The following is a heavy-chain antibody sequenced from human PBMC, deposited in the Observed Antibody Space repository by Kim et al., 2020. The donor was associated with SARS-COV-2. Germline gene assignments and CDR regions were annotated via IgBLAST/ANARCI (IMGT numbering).Heavy chain of an antibody. Sequence: SETLSLTCAVYGGSFSGYYWSWIRQPPGKGLEWIGEINHSGSTNYNPSLKSRVTISVDTSKNQFSLKLSSVTAADTAVYYCARGEWGYCSSTSCQDISRGSYYYYGMDVWGQGTTVTVSS. V-gene: IGHV4-34*01. CDR3: ARGEWGYCSSTSCQDISRGSYYYYGMDV. CDR2: INHSGST. D-gene: IGHD2-2*01. J-gene: IGHJ6*02. CDR1: GGSFSGYY.